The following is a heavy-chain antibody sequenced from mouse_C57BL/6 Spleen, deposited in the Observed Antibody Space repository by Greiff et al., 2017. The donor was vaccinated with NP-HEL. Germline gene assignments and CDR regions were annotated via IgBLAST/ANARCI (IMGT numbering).Heavy chain of an antibody. J-gene: IGHJ2*01. CDR1: GYTFTSYW. D-gene: IGHD1-1*01. Sequence: VQLQQPGAELVRPGSSVKLSCKASGYTFTSYWMHWVKQRPIQGLEWIGNIDPSDSETHYNQKFKDKATLTVDKSSSTAYMQLSSLTSEDSAVYYCASGYYGSNLYFDYWGQGTTLTVSS. CDR2: IDPSDSET. CDR3: ASGYYGSNLYFDY. V-gene: IGHV1-52*01.